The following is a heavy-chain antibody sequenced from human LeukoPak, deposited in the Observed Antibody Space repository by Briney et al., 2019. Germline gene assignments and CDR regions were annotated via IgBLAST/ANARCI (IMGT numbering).Heavy chain of an antibody. CDR3: ARGYGDYELDKYYFDY. Sequence: PSETLSLTCTVSGGSISRGGYYWSWIRQHPGKGLEWIGYIYYSGSTYYNPSLKSRVTISVDTSKNQFSLKLSSVTAADTAVYYCARGYGDYELDKYYFDYWGQGTLVTVSS. CDR2: IYYSGST. D-gene: IGHD4-17*01. J-gene: IGHJ4*02. V-gene: IGHV4-31*03. CDR1: GGSISRGGYY.